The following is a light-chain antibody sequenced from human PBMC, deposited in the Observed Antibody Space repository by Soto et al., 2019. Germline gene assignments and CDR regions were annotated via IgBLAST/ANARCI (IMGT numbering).Light chain of an antibody. CDR3: SSYTSSSTLV. V-gene: IGLV2-14*01. Sequence: QSVLTQPASVSGSPGQSITISCTGTSSDVGGYNYVSWSQQHPGKAPKLMIYDVSNRPSGVSNRFSGSKSCNTASLTISGLQAEDEADYYCSSYTSSSTLVFGGGTKLTVL. J-gene: IGLJ2*01. CDR2: DVS. CDR1: SSDVGGYNY.